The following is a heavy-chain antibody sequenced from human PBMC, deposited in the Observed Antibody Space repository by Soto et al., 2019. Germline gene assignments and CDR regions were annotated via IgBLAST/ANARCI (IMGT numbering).Heavy chain of an antibody. D-gene: IGHD3-3*01. J-gene: IGHJ6*03. Sequence: QITLKESGPTLVKPTQTLTLTCTFSGFSLSTSGVGVGWIREPPGKALEWLALTYWDDNKRYSPSLKSRLTITKDTSKNQVVLTMTNMDPVDTATYYCAHSRYDFWSGAPVEYMDVWGKGTTVTVSS. V-gene: IGHV2-5*02. CDR1: GFSLSTSGVG. CDR2: TYWDDNK. CDR3: AHSRYDFWSGAPVEYMDV.